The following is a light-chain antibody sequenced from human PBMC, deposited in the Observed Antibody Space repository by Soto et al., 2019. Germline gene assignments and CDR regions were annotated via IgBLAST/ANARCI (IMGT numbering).Light chain of an antibody. CDR2: DVS. CDR3: SSYTISSPHVV. Sequence: QSALTQPASVSGSPGQSITISCTGTSSGVGGYNYVSWYQQHPGKAPKLMIYDVSNRPSGVSNRFSGSKSGNTASLTISGLQAEDEADYYCSSYTISSPHVVFGGGTKLTVL. CDR1: SSGVGGYNY. J-gene: IGLJ2*01. V-gene: IGLV2-14*01.